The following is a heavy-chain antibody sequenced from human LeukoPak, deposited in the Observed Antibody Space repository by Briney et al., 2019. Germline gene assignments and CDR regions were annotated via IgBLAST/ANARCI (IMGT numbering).Heavy chain of an antibody. D-gene: IGHD2-2*01. Sequence: GGSLRLSCAASGFTFSSYGMHWVRQAPGKGLEWVAVIWYDGSNKYYADSVKGRFTISRDNSKNTLYLQMNSLGAEDTAVYYCARPNCSSTSCFFDYWGQGTLVTVSS. J-gene: IGHJ4*02. CDR2: IWYDGSNK. CDR1: GFTFSSYG. CDR3: ARPNCSSTSCFFDY. V-gene: IGHV3-33*01.